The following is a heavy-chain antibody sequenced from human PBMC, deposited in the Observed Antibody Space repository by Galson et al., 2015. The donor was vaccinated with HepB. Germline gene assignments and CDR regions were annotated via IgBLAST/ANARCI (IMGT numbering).Heavy chain of an antibody. D-gene: IGHD3-10*01. V-gene: IGHV3-48*01. CDR1: GFIFSSYG. CDR2: ISRSTGII. CDR3: ARGRGSGMGP. J-gene: IGHJ5*02. Sequence: SLRLSCATSGFIFSSYGMNWVRQAPGKGLEWVSYISRSTGIIDYADSVKGRFTISRDNANNSLYLQMNSLRVEDTAVYYCARGRGSGMGPWGQGTLVIVSS.